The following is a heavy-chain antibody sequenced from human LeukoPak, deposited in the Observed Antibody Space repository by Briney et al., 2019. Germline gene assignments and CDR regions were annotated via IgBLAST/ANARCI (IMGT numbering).Heavy chain of an antibody. CDR3: ARAYYDFPFDP. D-gene: IGHD3-3*01. CDR1: GGTFSSYA. CDR2: IIPIFGTA. Sequence: ASVKVSCKASGGTFSSYAISWVRQAPGQGLEWMGRIIPIFGTANYAQKFQGRVTITTDESTSTAYMELSSLRSEDTAVYYRARAYYDFPFDPWGQGTLVTVSS. J-gene: IGHJ5*02. V-gene: IGHV1-69*05.